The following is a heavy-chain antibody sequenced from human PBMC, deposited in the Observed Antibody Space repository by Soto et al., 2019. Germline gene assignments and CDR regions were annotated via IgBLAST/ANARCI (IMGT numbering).Heavy chain of an antibody. D-gene: IGHD4-17*01. Sequence: AGSLRLSCAASGFTFSTYWMHWVRQAPEKGLVWVSRINSDGSTTNYADSVRGRFTISRDNAKNTLYLQMNSLRAEDTAVYYCARDPRPYGGNSPIDYWGQGTLVTVSS. CDR1: GFTFSTYW. J-gene: IGHJ4*02. V-gene: IGHV3-74*01. CDR2: INSDGSTT. CDR3: ARDPRPYGGNSPIDY.